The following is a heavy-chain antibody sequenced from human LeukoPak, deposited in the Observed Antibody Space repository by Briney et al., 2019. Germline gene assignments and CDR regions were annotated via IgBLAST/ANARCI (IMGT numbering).Heavy chain of an antibody. V-gene: IGHV3-7*01. D-gene: IGHD2/OR15-2a*01. CDR2: IKHDAREK. J-gene: IGHJ4*02. CDR1: GFTFSSYC. CDR3: ARSAFPADY. Sequence: PGGSLRLSCTASGFTFSSYCMTWVRQAPGKGLEWVANIKHDAREKYYVDSVKGRFTIPRDNAKNSLYLQMNSLRAEDTALYYCARSAFPADYWGQGTLVTVSS.